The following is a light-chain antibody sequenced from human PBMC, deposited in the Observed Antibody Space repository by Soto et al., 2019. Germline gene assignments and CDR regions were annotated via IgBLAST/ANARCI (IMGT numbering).Light chain of an antibody. CDR2: GAS. CDR1: QSVSNNY. J-gene: IGKJ1*01. Sequence: EIVLTQSPGTLSLSPGETATLSCRASQSVSNNYLAWNQQKPGQAPRLLIYGASNRATGIPDRFSGSGSGTDFTLTISRLEPEDFAVYYCQQYGSSGTFGQRTKVDIK. CDR3: QQYGSSGT. V-gene: IGKV3-20*01.